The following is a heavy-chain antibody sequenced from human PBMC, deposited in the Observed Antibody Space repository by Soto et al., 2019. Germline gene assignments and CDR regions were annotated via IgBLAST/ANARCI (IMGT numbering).Heavy chain of an antibody. D-gene: IGHD6-6*01. CDR2: INPNTGAT. V-gene: IGHV1-2*04. J-gene: IGHJ5*02. CDR1: GYTFTAYY. CDR3: ARGKYGSSFDA. Sequence: QVQLVQSGAEVKKPGASVQVSCKASGYTFTAYYLHWVRQAPGQGLEWMGWINPNTGATNYAQKFKEWVTLLRDTSVSTAYMDLRRLKSDDTAVYFCARGKYGSSFDARGQGTLVSV.